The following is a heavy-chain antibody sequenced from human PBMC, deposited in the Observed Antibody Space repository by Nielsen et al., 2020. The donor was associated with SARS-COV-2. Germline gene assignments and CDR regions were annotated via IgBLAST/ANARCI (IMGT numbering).Heavy chain of an antibody. CDR3: ARDTTRFGVVTYYFDY. CDR1: GFTVSSYE. J-gene: IGHJ4*02. Sequence: GGSLRLSCAASGFTVSSYEMNWVRQAPGKGLEWVSYISSSGSTIYYADSVKGRFTISRDNAKNSLYLQMNSLRAEDTAVYYCARDTTRFGVVTYYFDYWGQGTLVTVSS. D-gene: IGHD3-3*01. V-gene: IGHV3-48*03. CDR2: ISSSGSTI.